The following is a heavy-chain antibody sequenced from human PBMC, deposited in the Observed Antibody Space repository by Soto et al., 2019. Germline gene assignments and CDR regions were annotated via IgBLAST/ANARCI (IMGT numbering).Heavy chain of an antibody. V-gene: IGHV3-30*18. CDR1: GFTFSNYG. CDR2: ISYDGSKQ. D-gene: IGHD1-26*01. CDR3: TKWGLPNYGMDV. Sequence: QVQLVESGGGMVQPGRSLRLSCVVSGFTFSNYGMHWVRQAPGKGLEWVAAISYDGSKQYYVDSVKGRFTISKDNSKNTLYLQMSSLRGEDTAVYYCTKWGLPNYGMDVRGQGTTVTVSS. J-gene: IGHJ6*02.